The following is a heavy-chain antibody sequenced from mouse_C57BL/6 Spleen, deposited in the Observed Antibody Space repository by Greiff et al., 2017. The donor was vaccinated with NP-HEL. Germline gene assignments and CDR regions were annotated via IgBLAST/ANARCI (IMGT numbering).Heavy chain of an antibody. CDR1: GFTFSSYA. D-gene: IGHD4-1*01. CDR2: ISDGGSYT. CDR3: ARDGVTGTRFAY. Sequence: EVHLVESGGGLVKPGGSLKLSCAASGFTFSSYAMSWVRQTPEKRLEWVATISDGGSYTYYPDNVKGRFTISRDNAKNNLYLQMSHLKSEDTAMYYCARDGVTGTRFAYWGQGTLVTVSA. J-gene: IGHJ3*01. V-gene: IGHV5-4*01.